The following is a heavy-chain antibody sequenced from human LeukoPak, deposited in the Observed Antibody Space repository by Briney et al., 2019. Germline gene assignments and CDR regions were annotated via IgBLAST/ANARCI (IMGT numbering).Heavy chain of an antibody. D-gene: IGHD6-6*01. Sequence: ASVKVSCKASGYTFTSYYMHWVRQAPGQGLEWMGLINPTGGSTGYAQKFQGRVTITADKSTSTAYMELSSLRSEDTAVYYCARSIAARYHDFDYWGQGTLVTVSS. V-gene: IGHV1-46*01. J-gene: IGHJ4*02. CDR2: INPTGGST. CDR3: ARSIAARYHDFDY. CDR1: GYTFTSYY.